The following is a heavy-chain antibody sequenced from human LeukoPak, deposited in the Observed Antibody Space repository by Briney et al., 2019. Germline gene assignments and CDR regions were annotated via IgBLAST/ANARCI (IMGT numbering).Heavy chain of an antibody. CDR3: ARVTSDFYGMDV. Sequence: SETLSLTCTVSGSSISSGGYSWSWIRQHPGKGLEWIGYIYYSGSTYYNPSLKSRVTISVDTSKNQFSLKLSSVTAADTAVYYCARVTSDFYGMDVWGQGTTVTVSS. D-gene: IGHD3-3*01. V-gene: IGHV4-31*03. CDR2: IYYSGST. J-gene: IGHJ6*02. CDR1: GSSISSGGYS.